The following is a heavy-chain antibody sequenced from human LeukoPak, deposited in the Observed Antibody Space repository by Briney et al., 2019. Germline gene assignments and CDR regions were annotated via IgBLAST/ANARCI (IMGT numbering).Heavy chain of an antibody. V-gene: IGHV3-48*03. CDR3: AKRRGLELLYYYYMDV. CDR1: GFSFSSNE. CDR2: ISRSGSVI. Sequence: AGGSLGLSCAASGFSFSSNEMNWVRQAPGKGLEWISYISRSGSVIYYAESVKGRFTISRDNARNSLFLQMNSLRADDTSVYYCAKRRGLELLYYYYMDVWGKGTTVTVSS. J-gene: IGHJ6*03. D-gene: IGHD1-7*01.